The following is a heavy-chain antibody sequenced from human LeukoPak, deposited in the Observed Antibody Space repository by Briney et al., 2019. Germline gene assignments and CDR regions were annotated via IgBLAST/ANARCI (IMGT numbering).Heavy chain of an antibody. Sequence: ASVKVSCKASGYTFTSYDINWVRQATGQGLERMGGKNPNSGNTGYAQKFQGRVTITRNTSISTAYMELSSLRSEDTAVCYCAREFHEWIQLWPLADYYYYMDVWGKGTTVTVSS. V-gene: IGHV1-8*03. J-gene: IGHJ6*03. CDR3: AREFHEWIQLWPLADYYYYMDV. D-gene: IGHD5-18*01. CDR1: GYTFTSYD. CDR2: KNPNSGNT.